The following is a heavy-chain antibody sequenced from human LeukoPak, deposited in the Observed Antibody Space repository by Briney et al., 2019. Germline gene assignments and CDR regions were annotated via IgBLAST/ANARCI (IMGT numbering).Heavy chain of an antibody. CDR2: IYHSGNT. CDR1: GASMSSNY. V-gene: IGHV4-4*09. J-gene: IGHJ4*02. Sequence: PSETLSLTCNVSGASMSSNYWSWMRQPPGKGLEWIGYIYHSGNTNYSPSLESRVTMSVDESKNQFSLRVHFVSAADTAVYYCARTRRAAVAGRFNSWGQGTLVTVSS. D-gene: IGHD6-19*01. CDR3: ARTRRAAVAGRFNS.